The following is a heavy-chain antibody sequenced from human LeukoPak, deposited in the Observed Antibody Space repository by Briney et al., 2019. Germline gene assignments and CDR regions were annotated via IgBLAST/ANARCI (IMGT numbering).Heavy chain of an antibody. CDR3: ARARGATRRYYFDY. V-gene: IGHV3-21*01. Sequence: GGFLRLSCAASGFTFSSYSMNWVRQAPGKGLEWVSSISSSSSYIYYADSVKGRFTISRDNAKNSLYLQMNSLRAEDTAVYYCARARGATRRYYFDYWGQGTLVTVSS. J-gene: IGHJ4*02. CDR1: GFTFSSYS. CDR2: ISSSSSYI. D-gene: IGHD1-26*01.